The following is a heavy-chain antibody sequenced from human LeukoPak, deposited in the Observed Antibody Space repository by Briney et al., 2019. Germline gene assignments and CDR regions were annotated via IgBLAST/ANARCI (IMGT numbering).Heavy chain of an antibody. CDR1: GGSISSGGYS. CDR2: IYHSGST. CDR3: ARGSTTVTIIPYFDY. J-gene: IGHJ4*02. Sequence: PSETLSLTCAVSGGSISSGGYSWSWIRQPPGKSLEWIGYIYHSGSTYYNPSLKSRVTISVDRSKNQFSLKLSPVTAADTAVYYCARGSTTVTIIPYFDYWGQGTLVTVSS. V-gene: IGHV4-30-2*01. D-gene: IGHD4-17*01.